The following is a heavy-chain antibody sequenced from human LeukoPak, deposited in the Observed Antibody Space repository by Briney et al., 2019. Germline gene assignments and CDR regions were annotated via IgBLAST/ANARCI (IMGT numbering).Heavy chain of an antibody. Sequence: SETLSLTCTVSGGSISSHYWSWLRQPPGKGLEWIGYIYYSESTNYNPSLKSRVTISVGTSRNQFSLKLSSVTAADSAVYYCARRTGYLNYYYYYYMDVWGNGTTVTVSS. J-gene: IGHJ6*03. CDR1: GGSISSHY. V-gene: IGHV4-59*11. CDR3: ARRTGYLNYYYYYYMDV. D-gene: IGHD3/OR15-3a*01. CDR2: IYYSEST.